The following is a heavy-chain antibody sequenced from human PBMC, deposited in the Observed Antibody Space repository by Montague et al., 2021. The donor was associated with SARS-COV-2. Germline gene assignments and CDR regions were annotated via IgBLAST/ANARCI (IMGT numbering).Heavy chain of an antibody. V-gene: IGHV3-23*01. CDR2: ISGSGGNT. CDR3: AKDTGRCNYFDY. J-gene: IGHJ4*02. CDR1: GFTFSSYA. Sequence: RSLSLSASGFTFSSYAMSWVRQAPGKGLEWVSAISGSGGNTYYADSVKGRFTISRDNSKNTLYVQMNRLRAEDTAVYYCAKDTGRCNYFDYWGQGTLVAVSS. D-gene: IGHD2-15*01.